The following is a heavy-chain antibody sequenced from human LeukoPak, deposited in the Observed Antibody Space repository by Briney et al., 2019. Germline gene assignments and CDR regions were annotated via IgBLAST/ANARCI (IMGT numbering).Heavy chain of an antibody. Sequence: SETLSLTCTVSGGSLSSSSYYWGWLRQPPGKGLEWIGSIYYSGSTYYNPSLKSRVTISVDTSKNQFSLKLSSVTAADTAVYYCAREARGAYCGGDCNYYYMDVWGKGTTVTVSS. V-gene: IGHV4-39*07. D-gene: IGHD2-21*02. CDR2: IYYSGST. CDR1: GGSLSSSSYY. J-gene: IGHJ6*03. CDR3: AREARGAYCGGDCNYYYMDV.